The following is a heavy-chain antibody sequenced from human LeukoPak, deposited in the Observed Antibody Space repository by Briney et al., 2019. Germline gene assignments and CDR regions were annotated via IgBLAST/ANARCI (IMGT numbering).Heavy chain of an antibody. CDR1: GFTFSSYW. V-gene: IGHV3-74*01. J-gene: IGHJ4*02. CDR3: ARGGPYSASDY. CDR2: ISSDGSST. Sequence: PGGSLRLSCAASGFTFSSYWMYWVRQAPGNGLVWVSRISSDGSSTSYADSVKGRFTISRDNAKNTLHLQMNSLRAEDTAVYYCARGGPYSASDYWGQGTLVTVSS. D-gene: IGHD1-26*01.